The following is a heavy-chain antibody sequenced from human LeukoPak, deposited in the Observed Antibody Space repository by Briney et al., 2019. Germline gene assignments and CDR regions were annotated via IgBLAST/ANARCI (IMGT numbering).Heavy chain of an antibody. V-gene: IGHV1-69*04. D-gene: IGHD2-15*01. J-gene: IGHJ4*02. CDR2: IIPIFGIA. Sequence: ASVKVSCKASGGTFSSYAISWVRQAPGQGLEWMGRIIPIFGIANYAQKFQGRVTITADKSTSTAYMELSSLRSEDTAVYYCARGLRSCSGGSCSLYYFDYWGQGTLVTVSS. CDR3: ARGLRSCSGGSCSLYYFDY. CDR1: GGTFSSYA.